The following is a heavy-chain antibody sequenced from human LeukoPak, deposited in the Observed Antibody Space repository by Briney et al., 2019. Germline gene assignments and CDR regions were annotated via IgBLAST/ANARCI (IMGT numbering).Heavy chain of an antibody. D-gene: IGHD3/OR15-3a*01. Sequence: PGGSLRLSCAASGFTFSSSWMHWVREAPRKGRVWVSRINSDGSITNYADSVKGRFTISRDNAKNTLYLEMNSLRAEDTAVYYCARGTGYYYNYFDYWGQGTLVTVSS. CDR1: GFTFSSSW. CDR2: INSDGSIT. J-gene: IGHJ4*02. CDR3: ARGTGYYYNYFDY. V-gene: IGHV3-74*01.